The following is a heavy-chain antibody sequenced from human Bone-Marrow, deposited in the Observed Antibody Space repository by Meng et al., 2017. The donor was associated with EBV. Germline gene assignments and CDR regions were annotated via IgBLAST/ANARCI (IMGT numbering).Heavy chain of an antibody. D-gene: IGHD3-3*01. CDR1: GYTFTSYD. J-gene: IGHJ4*02. V-gene: IGHV1-8*01. Sequence: VQLGQAGAEVKKPGASVKVSCKASGYTFTSYDINWVRQATGQGLEWMGWMNPNSGNTGYAQKFQDRVTMTRNTSTSTAYMELSSLRSEDTAVYYCATGNDFWSGYYPFDYWGQGTLVTVSS. CDR3: ATGNDFWSGYYPFDY. CDR2: MNPNSGNT.